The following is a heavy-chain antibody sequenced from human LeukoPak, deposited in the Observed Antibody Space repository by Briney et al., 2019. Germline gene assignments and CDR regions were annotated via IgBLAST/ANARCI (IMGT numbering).Heavy chain of an antibody. Sequence: ASVKVSYKASRGTFSNYAIIWVRQAPGQRLEWMGGINPNSGGTNYAQKFQGRFTMPRHPSISTASMEQSRLKSDDTAVYSCERHGRRAAAGTCDAFDIWGQGTMVTVSS. CDR1: RGTFSNYA. D-gene: IGHD6-13*01. V-gene: IGHV1-2*02. CDR3: ERHGRRAAAGTCDAFDI. CDR2: INPNSGGT. J-gene: IGHJ3*02.